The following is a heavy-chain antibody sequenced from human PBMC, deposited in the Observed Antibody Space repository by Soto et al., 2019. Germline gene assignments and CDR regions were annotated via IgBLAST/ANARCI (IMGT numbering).Heavy chain of an antibody. V-gene: IGHV3-48*01. D-gene: IGHD3-16*01. CDR3: ARLSYKGEAY. CDR2: ITSTSSTI. Sequence: EVQLVESGGGLVQPGGSLRLSCAASGFTFSTYSMNWVRQAPGKGLEWISYITSTSSTIYYADSVKGRFTISRDNAKNSLYLQMNSLRAEDTAVYFCARLSYKGEAYWGQGILVTVSS. CDR1: GFTFSTYS. J-gene: IGHJ4*02.